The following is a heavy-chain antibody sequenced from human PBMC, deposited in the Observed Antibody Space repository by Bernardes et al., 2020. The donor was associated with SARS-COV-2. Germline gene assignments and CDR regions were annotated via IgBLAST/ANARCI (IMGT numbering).Heavy chain of an antibody. Sequence: SEPLSLTCTVSGGSISSGGYYWSWLLQHPGKGLEWIGYIYYSGSTYYNPSLKSRVTISVDTSKNQFSLKLSSVTAADTAVYYCARDRSGYVGYWGQGTLVTVSS. V-gene: IGHV4-31*03. J-gene: IGHJ4*02. CDR2: IYYSGST. D-gene: IGHD5-12*01. CDR1: GGSISSGGYY. CDR3: ARDRSGYVGY.